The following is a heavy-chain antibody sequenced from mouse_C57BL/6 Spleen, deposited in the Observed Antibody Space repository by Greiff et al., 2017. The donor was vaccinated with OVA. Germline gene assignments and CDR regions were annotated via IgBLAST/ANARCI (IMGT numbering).Heavy chain of an antibody. CDR2: IYPGSGST. Sequence: VQLQQPGAELVKPGASVKMSCKASGYTFTSYWITWVKQGPGQGLEWIGDIYPGSGSTNYNEKFKSKATLTVDTSSSTAYMQLSSLTSEDSAVYYCARRGGLPYYYWYFYVWGTGTTVTVSS. V-gene: IGHV1-55*01. CDR3: ARRGGLPYYYWYFYV. D-gene: IGHD1-1*01. J-gene: IGHJ1*03. CDR1: GYTFTSYW.